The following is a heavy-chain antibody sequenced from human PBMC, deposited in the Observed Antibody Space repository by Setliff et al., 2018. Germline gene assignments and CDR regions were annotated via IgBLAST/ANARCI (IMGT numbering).Heavy chain of an antibody. D-gene: IGHD3-10*01. CDR2: IYPGDSDT. J-gene: IGHJ5*02. V-gene: IGHV5-51*01. CDR3: ARLGMVRGVTSNWFDP. Sequence: GESLKISCKGSGYSFTNYWIGWVRQMPGKGLEWMGIIYPGDSDTRYSPSFQGQVTISADKSISTAYLQWSSLKASDTAMYYCARLGMVRGVTSNWFDPWGQGTLVTVSS. CDR1: GYSFTNYW.